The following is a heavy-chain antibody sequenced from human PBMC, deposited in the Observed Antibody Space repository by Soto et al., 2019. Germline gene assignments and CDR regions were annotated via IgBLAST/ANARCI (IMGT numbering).Heavy chain of an antibody. D-gene: IGHD6-13*01. CDR2: ISGRDGRV. Sequence: GGSLRLSCAASGFTFSSSAMSWVRQAPGKGLEWVSSISGRDGRVYYTNSVEGRFTISRDNSRNTLYLQMNSLRAEDTAVYFCAKDQRDSSSPFPPSRSGYMDVWGKGTTVTVSS. CDR3: AKDQRDSSSPFPPSRSGYMDV. CDR1: GFTFSSSA. V-gene: IGHV3-23*01. J-gene: IGHJ6*03.